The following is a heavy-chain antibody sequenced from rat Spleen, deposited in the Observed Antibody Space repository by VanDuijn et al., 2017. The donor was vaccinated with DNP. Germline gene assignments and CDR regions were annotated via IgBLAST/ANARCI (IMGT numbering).Heavy chain of an antibody. CDR2: INKDSSTI. Sequence: EVNLVESGGGLVQPGRSLKLSCAASGFNFNDYWMGWVRQAPGKGLEWIGEINKDSSTIKYTPSLKDKFTISRDNAQNTLFLQMSKLGSEDTAIYYCAREAAGVDYWGQGVMVTVSS. CDR1: GFNFNDYW. V-gene: IGHV4-2*01. J-gene: IGHJ2*01. CDR3: AREAAGVDY. D-gene: IGHD1-4*01.